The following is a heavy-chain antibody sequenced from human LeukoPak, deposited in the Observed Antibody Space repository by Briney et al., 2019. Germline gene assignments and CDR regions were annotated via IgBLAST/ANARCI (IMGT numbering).Heavy chain of an antibody. CDR1: GFTFSSYA. V-gene: IGHV3-30-3*01. D-gene: IGHD6-19*01. CDR2: ISYDGSNK. J-gene: IGHJ4*02. CDR3: ARVPIAVAGTAYFDY. Sequence: GGSLRLSCAASGFTFSSYAMRWVRQAPGKGLEWVAVISYDGSNKYYADSVKGRFTISRDNSKNTLFLQMNSLRAEDTAVYYCARVPIAVAGTAYFDYWGQGTLVTVSS.